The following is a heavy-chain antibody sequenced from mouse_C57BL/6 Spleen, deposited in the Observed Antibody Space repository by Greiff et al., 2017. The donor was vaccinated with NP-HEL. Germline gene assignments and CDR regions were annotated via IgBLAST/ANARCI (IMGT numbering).Heavy chain of an antibody. CDR1: GFSLSTFGMG. J-gene: IGHJ2*01. D-gene: IGHD1-1*01. CDR3: ARMGGKVTTVVADY. V-gene: IGHV8-8*01. CDR2: IWWDDDK. Sequence: QVTLKESGPGILQPSQTLSLTCSFSGFSLSTFGMGVGWIRQPSGKGLEWLAHIWWDDDKYYNPALKSRLTISKDTSKNQVFLKIANVDTAETATYDCARMGGKVTTVVADYWGQGTTLTVSS.